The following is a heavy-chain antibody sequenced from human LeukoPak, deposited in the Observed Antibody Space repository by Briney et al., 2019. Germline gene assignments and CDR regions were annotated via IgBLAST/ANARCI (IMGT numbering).Heavy chain of an antibody. D-gene: IGHD3-10*01. CDR1: GYTFTRYA. V-gene: IGHV1-2*02. CDR2: INPNSGGT. CDR3: ARGGFVTYGSGSYSSP. J-gene: IGHJ5*02. Sequence: ASVKVSCKASGYTFTRYAMNWVRQAPGQGLEWMGWINPNSGGTNYAQKFQGRVTMTRDTSISTAYMELSRLRSDDTAVYYCARGGFVTYGSGSYSSPWGQGTLVTVSS.